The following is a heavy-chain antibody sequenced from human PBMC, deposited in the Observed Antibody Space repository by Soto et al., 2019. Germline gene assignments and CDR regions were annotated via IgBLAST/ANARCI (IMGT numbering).Heavy chain of an antibody. CDR2: INPNSGGT. CDR3: ARTLYGDNVDY. CDR1: GYTFTGYY. Sequence: VSVKVSCKASGYTFTGYYMHWVRQAPGQGLEWMGWINPNSGGTNYAQKFQGWVTMTRDTSISTAYMELSSLRSEDTAVYYCARTLYGDNVDYWGQGTLVTVSS. V-gene: IGHV1-2*04. J-gene: IGHJ4*02. D-gene: IGHD4-17*01.